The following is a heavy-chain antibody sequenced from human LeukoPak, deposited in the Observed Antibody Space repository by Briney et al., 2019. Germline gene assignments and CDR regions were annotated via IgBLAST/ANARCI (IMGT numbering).Heavy chain of an antibody. CDR3: ATDTVGATGIFDY. J-gene: IGHJ4*02. Sequence: ASVKVSCKASGYTFTSYYMHWVRQAPRQGLEWMGIINPSGGSTSYAQKFQGRVTMTRGTSTSTVYMEVSSLTSEDTAVYYCATDTVGATGIFDYWGQGTLVTVSS. D-gene: IGHD1-26*01. CDR1: GYTFTSYY. V-gene: IGHV1-46*01. CDR2: INPSGGST.